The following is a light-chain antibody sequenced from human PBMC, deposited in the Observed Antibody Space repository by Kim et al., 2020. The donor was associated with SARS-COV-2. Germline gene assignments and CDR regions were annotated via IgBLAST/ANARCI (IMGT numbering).Light chain of an antibody. V-gene: IGKV4-1*01. CDR1: QSVLYKSNKKNY. CDR3: QQYYSLPPT. CDR2: WAS. Sequence: DIVMTQSPDSLAVSLGERATINCKSSQSVLYKSNKKNYLAWYQLKPGQPPKLLINWASTRESGVPDRFSGSGSGTDFTLTISSLQAEDVAVYYCQQYYSLPPTFGPGTKVDIK. J-gene: IGKJ3*01.